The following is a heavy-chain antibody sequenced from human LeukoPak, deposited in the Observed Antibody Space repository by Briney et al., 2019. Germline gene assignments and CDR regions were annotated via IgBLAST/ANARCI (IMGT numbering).Heavy chain of an antibody. Sequence: PSETLSLTCTVSGGSISSGGYYWSWIRQHPGKGLEWIGYIYYSGSTYYNPSLKSRVTTSVDTSKNQFSLKLSSVTAADTAVYYCARAEDPTRAFDIWGQGTMVTVSS. J-gene: IGHJ3*02. CDR2: IYYSGST. CDR1: GGSISSGGYY. V-gene: IGHV4-31*03. CDR3: ARAEDPTRAFDI.